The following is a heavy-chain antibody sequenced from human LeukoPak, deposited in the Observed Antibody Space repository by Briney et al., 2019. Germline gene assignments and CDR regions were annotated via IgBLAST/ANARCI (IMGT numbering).Heavy chain of an antibody. V-gene: IGHV3-30*02. CDR2: IRYDGSNK. J-gene: IGHJ4*02. Sequence: AGGSLRLSCAASGFTVSSNYMSWVRQAPGKGLEWVAFIRYDGSNKYYADSVKGRFTISRDNSKNTLYLQMNSLRAEDTAVYYCAKEKTYYYDSRGIDYWGQGTLVTVSS. CDR1: GFTVSSNY. D-gene: IGHD3-22*01. CDR3: AKEKTYYYDSRGIDY.